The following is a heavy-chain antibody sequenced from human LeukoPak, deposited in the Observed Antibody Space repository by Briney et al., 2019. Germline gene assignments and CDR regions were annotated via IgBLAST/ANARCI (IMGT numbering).Heavy chain of an antibody. CDR2: ISTNGDST. J-gene: IGHJ5*02. CDR3: AREVDGGFDP. V-gene: IGHV3-64*01. Sequence: PGGSLRLSCAASGFXFSFYTIHWVRQAPGKGLESVSAISTNGDSTYYVNSVKDRFTISRDNSKNTLYLQMGSLRVEDMAVYYCAREVDGGFDPWGQGTLVTVSS. D-gene: IGHD3-16*01. CDR1: GFXFSFYT.